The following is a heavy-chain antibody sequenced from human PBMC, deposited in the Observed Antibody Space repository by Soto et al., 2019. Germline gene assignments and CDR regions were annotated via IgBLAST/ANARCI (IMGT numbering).Heavy chain of an antibody. CDR1: GGSINYSY. Sequence: SETLSLTCTVSGGSINYSYWAWIRQPPGKGLEWIGYISYTGSANYNASLKSRLTISVDTSKNQFSLKLSSVTAADTALYYCARVNYGDYYYGMDVWGQGTTVTVSS. CDR2: ISYTGSA. CDR3: ARVNYGDYYYGMDV. V-gene: IGHV4-59*01. D-gene: IGHD4-17*01. J-gene: IGHJ6*02.